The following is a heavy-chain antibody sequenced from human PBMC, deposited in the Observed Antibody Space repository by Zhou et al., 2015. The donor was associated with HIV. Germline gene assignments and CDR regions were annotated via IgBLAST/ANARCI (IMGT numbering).Heavy chain of an antibody. D-gene: IGHD6-19*01. V-gene: IGHV3-11*04. CDR2: IHGTWLQM. Sequence: QVQLVESGGELVKPGGSLRLSCTASGFTFSDHWMGWIRQAPGKGLEWVSHIHGTWLQMYYADSVEGRFTISRDNAKNSLILQMDSLRAEDTAVYYCARDLLPGIAVAGTGYWGQGTLVTVSS. J-gene: IGHJ4*02. CDR3: ARDLLPGIAVAGTGY. CDR1: GFTFSDHW.